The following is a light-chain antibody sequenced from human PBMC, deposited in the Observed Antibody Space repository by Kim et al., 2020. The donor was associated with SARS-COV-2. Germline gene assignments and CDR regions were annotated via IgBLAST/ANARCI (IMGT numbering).Light chain of an antibody. V-gene: IGKV3-15*01. Sequence: SVSPGERATLSCRASQSVSTNLVWYQQRPGQAPRLLIYDASTRATGIPARFSGSGSGTEFTLTISSLQYEDFAVYYCQQYNNFRTFGQGTKVDIK. CDR3: QQYNNFRT. J-gene: IGKJ1*01. CDR1: QSVSTN. CDR2: DAS.